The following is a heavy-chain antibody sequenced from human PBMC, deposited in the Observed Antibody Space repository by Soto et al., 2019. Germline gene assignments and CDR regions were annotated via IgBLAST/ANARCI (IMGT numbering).Heavy chain of an antibody. V-gene: IGHV3-23*01. Sequence: GGSLRLSCAASGFTFSSYAMSWVRQAPGKGLEWVSAISGSGGSTYYADSVKGRFTISRDNSKNTLYLRMNSLRAEDTAVYYCAKDRIPYSSGWYCFDYWGQGTLVTVSS. J-gene: IGHJ4*02. D-gene: IGHD6-19*01. CDR3: AKDRIPYSSGWYCFDY. CDR1: GFTFSSYA. CDR2: ISGSGGST.